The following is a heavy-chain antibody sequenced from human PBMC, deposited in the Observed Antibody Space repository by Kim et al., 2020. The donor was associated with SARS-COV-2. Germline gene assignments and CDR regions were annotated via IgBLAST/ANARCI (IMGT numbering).Heavy chain of an antibody. CDR2: ISSSGSTI. Sequence: GGSLRLSCAASGFTFSSYEMNWVRQAPGKGLEWVSYISSSGSTIYYADSVKGRFTISRDNAKNSLYLQMNSLRAEDTAVYYCARHLTGLYYYGMDVWGQGTTVTVSS. CDR3: ARHLTGLYYYGMDV. D-gene: IGHD1-20*01. V-gene: IGHV3-48*03. CDR1: GFTFSSYE. J-gene: IGHJ6*02.